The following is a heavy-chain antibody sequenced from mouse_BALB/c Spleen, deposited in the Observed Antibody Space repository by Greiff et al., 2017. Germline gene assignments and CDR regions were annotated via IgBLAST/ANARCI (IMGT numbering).Heavy chain of an antibody. CDR2: ISSGGSYT. Sequence: EVQVVEPGGGLVKPGGSLKLSCAASGFTFSSYIMTWVRQTPEKRLEWVATISSGGSYTYYPDSVKGRFTISRDNAKNTLYLQMSSLKSEDTAMYYCTRDGTYAMDYWGQGTSDTVSS. CDR3: TRDGTYAMDY. V-gene: IGHV5-6-4*01. D-gene: IGHD1-1*02. J-gene: IGHJ4*01. CDR1: GFTFSSYI.